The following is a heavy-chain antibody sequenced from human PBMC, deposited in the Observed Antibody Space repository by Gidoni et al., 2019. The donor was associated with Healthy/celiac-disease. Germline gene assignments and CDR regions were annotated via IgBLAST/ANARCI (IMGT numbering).Heavy chain of an antibody. CDR3: ARDQGDYGDYEGVSYYGMDV. Sequence: EVQLVESGGGLVQPGGSPRLSCAASGFTFSSYSMTWVRQVPGQGLGWVSYNSSSSSTIYYANSVKGRFTISRDNAKNALYLQMNSLRDEDTAVYYCARDQGDYGDYEGVSYYGMDVWGQGTTVTVSS. CDR2: NSSSSSTI. J-gene: IGHJ6*02. D-gene: IGHD4-17*01. CDR1: GFTFSSYS. V-gene: IGHV3-48*02.